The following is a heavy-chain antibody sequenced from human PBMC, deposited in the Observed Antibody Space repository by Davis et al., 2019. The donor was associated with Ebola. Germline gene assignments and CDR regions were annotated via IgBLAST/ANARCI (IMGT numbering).Heavy chain of an antibody. CDR3: ARGLGAYGSWFDP. CDR1: GGSFSGYY. CDR2: INHSGST. D-gene: IGHD3-10*01. Sequence: SETLSLTCAVYGGSFSGYYWSWIRQPPGKGLEWIGEINHSGSTNYNPPLKSRVTISVDTSKNQFSLKLSSVTAADTAVYYCARGLGAYGSWFDPWGQGTLVTVSS. J-gene: IGHJ5*02. V-gene: IGHV4-34*01.